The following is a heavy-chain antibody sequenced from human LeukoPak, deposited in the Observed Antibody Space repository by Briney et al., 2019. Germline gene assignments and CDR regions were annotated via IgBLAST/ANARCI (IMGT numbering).Heavy chain of an antibody. V-gene: IGHV1-69*13. D-gene: IGHD2-15*01. CDR3: ARAPRCSGGSCYSGVGWFDP. CDR2: IIPIFGTA. CDR1: GGTFSSYA. J-gene: IGHJ5*02. Sequence: SVKVSCKASGGTFSSYAISWVRQAPGQGLEWMGGIIPIFGTANYAQKFQGRVTITADESTSTAYMELSSLRSEDTAVYYCARAPRCSGGSCYSGVGWFDPWGQGTLVTVSS.